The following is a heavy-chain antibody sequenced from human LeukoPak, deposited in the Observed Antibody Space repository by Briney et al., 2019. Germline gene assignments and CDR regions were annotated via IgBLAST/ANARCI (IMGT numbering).Heavy chain of an antibody. CDR2: IYTSGST. CDR1: GGSISSGSYY. J-gene: IGHJ6*03. Sequence: PSETLSLTCTVSGGSISSGSYYWSWIRQPAGKGLEWIGRIYTSGSTNYNPSLKSRVTMSVDTSKNQFSLKLSSVTAADTAVYYCARDLGFGELLSPYYYMDVWGKGTTVTVSS. CDR3: ARDLGFGELLSPYYYMDV. D-gene: IGHD3-10*01. V-gene: IGHV4-61*02.